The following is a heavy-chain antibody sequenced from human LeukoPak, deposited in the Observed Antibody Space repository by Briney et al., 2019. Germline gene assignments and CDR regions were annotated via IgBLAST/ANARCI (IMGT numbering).Heavy chain of an antibody. D-gene: IGHD5-12*01. J-gene: IGHJ4*02. V-gene: IGHV3-30-3*01. CDR1: GFTLSSYA. CDR3: ARDLTSKHGDSGYNDY. CDR2: ISYDGSKK. Sequence: GGSLRLSCAASGFTLSSYAMHWVRQAPGKGLEWVAVISYDGSKKYYADSVKGRFTISRDNAHNTLYLQMNSLRVEDTAVYYCARDLTSKHGDSGYNDYWGQGTLVTVSS.